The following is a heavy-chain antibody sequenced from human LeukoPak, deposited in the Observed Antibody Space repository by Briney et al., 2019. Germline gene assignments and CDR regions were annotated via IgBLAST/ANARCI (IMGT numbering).Heavy chain of an antibody. Sequence: SETLSLTCTVSGGSISSYYWSWIRQPPGKGLEWIGYIYYSGCTNCNPSLKSRVTISVDTSKNQFSLKLSSVTAADTAVYYCARVLVVVAATAIWFDPWGQGTLVTVSS. D-gene: IGHD2-15*01. CDR3: ARVLVVVAATAIWFDP. V-gene: IGHV4-59*01. CDR1: GGSISSYY. J-gene: IGHJ5*02. CDR2: IYYSGCT.